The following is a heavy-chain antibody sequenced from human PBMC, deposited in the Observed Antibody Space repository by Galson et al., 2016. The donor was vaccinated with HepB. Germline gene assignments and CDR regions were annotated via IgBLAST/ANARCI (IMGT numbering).Heavy chain of an antibody. CDR2: IIPIFGTA. J-gene: IGHJ3*02. Sequence: SVKVSCKASGGTFNSFAISWVRQAPGQGLEWMGGIIPIFGTATYAQKFQGRVTIIADESSRTDYMEVSSLRTEDTAVYYCAAGSSGLFDGFAFDIWGQGTMVTVSS. CDR1: GGTFNSFA. D-gene: IGHD3-10*01. V-gene: IGHV1-69*13. CDR3: AAGSSGLFDGFAFDI.